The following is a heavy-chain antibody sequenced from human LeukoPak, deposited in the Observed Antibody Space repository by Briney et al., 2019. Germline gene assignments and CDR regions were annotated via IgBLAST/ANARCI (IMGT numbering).Heavy chain of an antibody. CDR1: GFTFSSYA. J-gene: IGHJ4*02. V-gene: IGHV3-30-3*01. Sequence: GGSLRLSCAASGFTFSSYAMHWVRQAPGKGLEWVAVISYDGSNKYYADSVKGRFTISRDNSKNTLYLQMNSLRAEDTAVYYCARDKTTMVRGVYYFDYWGQGTLVTVSS. D-gene: IGHD3-10*01. CDR3: ARDKTTMVRGVYYFDY. CDR2: ISYDGSNK.